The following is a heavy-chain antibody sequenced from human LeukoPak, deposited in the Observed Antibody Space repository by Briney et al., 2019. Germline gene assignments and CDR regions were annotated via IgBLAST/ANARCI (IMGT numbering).Heavy chain of an antibody. CDR3: ARGGVTTPLDYFDY. V-gene: IGHV4-30-4*08. D-gene: IGHD5-18*01. CDR2: IYYSGST. J-gene: IGHJ4*02. CDR1: GGSISSGDYY. Sequence: SETLSLTCTVSGGSISSGDYYWSWIRQPPGKGLEWIGYIYYSGSTYYNPSLKSRVTISVDTSKNQLSLKLSSVTAADTAVYYCARGGVTTPLDYFDYWGQGTLVTVSS.